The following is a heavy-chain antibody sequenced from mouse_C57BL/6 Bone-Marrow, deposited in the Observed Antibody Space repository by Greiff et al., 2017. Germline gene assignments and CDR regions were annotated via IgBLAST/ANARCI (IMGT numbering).Heavy chain of an antibody. Sequence: EVKLVESGGGLVKPGGSLKLSCAASGFTFSDYGMHWVRQAPEKGLEWVAYISSGSSTIYYADTVKGRFTISRDNAKNTLFQQMTSLRSEDTAMYYCARIYSNWGFAYWGQGTLVTVSA. CDR1: GFTFSDYG. CDR2: ISSGSSTI. D-gene: IGHD2-5*01. CDR3: ARIYSNWGFAY. V-gene: IGHV5-17*01. J-gene: IGHJ3*01.